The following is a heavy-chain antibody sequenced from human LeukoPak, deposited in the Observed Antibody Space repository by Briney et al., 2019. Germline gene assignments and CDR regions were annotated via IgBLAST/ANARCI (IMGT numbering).Heavy chain of an antibody. CDR3: ARRLARRGYGDYCDY. CDR2: IYHSGST. D-gene: IGHD4-17*01. J-gene: IGHJ4*02. CDR1: GGSISGYY. V-gene: IGHV4-59*08. Sequence: SETLSLTCTVSGGSISGYYWSWIRQPPGKGLVWIGYIYHSGSTNYNPSLKSRVTISVDTSKNQFSLKLSSVTAADTAVYYCARRLARRGYGDYCDYWGQGTLVTVSS.